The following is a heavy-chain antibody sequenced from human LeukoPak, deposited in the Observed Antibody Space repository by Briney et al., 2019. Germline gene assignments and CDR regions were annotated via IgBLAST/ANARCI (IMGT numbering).Heavy chain of an antibody. J-gene: IGHJ4*02. CDR2: IYYSGST. CDR1: GGSISTCY. CDR3: ARRGYYYGSGSYDY. V-gene: IGHV4-59*08. Sequence: SETLSLTCTVSGGSISTCYWSWIRQPPGKGLEWIGYIYYSGSTNYNPSLKSRVTISVDTSKNQFSLKLSSVTAADTAVYYCARRGYYYGSGSYDYWGQGTLVTVSS. D-gene: IGHD3-10*01.